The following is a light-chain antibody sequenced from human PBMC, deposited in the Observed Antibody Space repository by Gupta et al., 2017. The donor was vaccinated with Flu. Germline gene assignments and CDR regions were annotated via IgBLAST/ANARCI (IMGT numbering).Light chain of an antibody. CDR2: KAS. J-gene: IGKJ5*01. Sequence: PSPLSAAVGDSVTITCRASQSISTLLAWYQQKPGKVPKVLIYKASTLESGVPSRFSGSGSGTEFTLTISSLQPEDFATYYCQQYNSPITFGQGTRLEIK. CDR1: QSISTL. V-gene: IGKV1-5*03. CDR3: QQYNSPIT.